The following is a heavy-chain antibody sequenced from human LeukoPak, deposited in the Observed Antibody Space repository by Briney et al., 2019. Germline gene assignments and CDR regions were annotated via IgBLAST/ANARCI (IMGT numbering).Heavy chain of an antibody. V-gene: IGHV3-21*01. D-gene: IGHD2-8*01. Sequence: PGGSLRLSCAASGFTFSSYSMNWVRPAPGEGLEWVSSISSSSSYIYYADSVKGRFTISRDNAKNSLYLQMNSLRAEDTAVYYCAREVSGTSDYWGQGTLVTVSS. J-gene: IGHJ4*02. CDR3: AREVSGTSDY. CDR1: GFTFSSYS. CDR2: ISSSSSYI.